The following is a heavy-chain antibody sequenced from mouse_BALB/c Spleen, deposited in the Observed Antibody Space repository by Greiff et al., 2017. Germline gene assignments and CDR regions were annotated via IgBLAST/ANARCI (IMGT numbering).Heavy chain of an antibody. V-gene: IGHV1-54*03. Sequence: VQLQQSGAELVRPGTSVKVSCKASGYAFTNYLIEWVKQRPGQGLEWIGVINPGSGGTNYNEKFKGKATLTADKSSSTAYMQLSSLTSDDSAVYFCARCRYDTFYAMDYWGQGTSVTVSS. CDR2: INPGSGGT. CDR1: GYAFTNYL. J-gene: IGHJ4*01. CDR3: ARCRYDTFYAMDY. D-gene: IGHD2-14*01.